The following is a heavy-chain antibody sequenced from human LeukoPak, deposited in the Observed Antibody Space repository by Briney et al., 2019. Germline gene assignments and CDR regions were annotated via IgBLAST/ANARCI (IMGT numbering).Heavy chain of an antibody. CDR1: GFTFSNYA. CDR2: ISYDGSNK. CDR3: ARESRIQLWLLDY. D-gene: IGHD5-18*01. V-gene: IGHV3-30-3*01. Sequence: GGSLRLSCAASGFTFSNYAMHWVRQAPGKGLEWVAVISYDGSNKYYADSVKGRFTISRDDSKNTLYVQMNSLRAEDTAVYYCARESRIQLWLLDYWGQGTLVTASS. J-gene: IGHJ4*02.